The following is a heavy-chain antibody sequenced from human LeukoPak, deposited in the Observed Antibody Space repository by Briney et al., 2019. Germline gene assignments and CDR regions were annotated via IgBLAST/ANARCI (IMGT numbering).Heavy chain of an antibody. CDR3: ATGLRYYYDSSGYYLDY. J-gene: IGHJ4*02. D-gene: IGHD3-22*01. CDR1: GYTLTELS. Sequence: ASVKVSCKVSGYTLTELSMHWVRQAPGKGLEWMGGFDPEDGETIYAQKFQGRVTMTEDTSTDTAYMELSSLRSEDTAVYYCATGLRYYYDSSGYYLDYWGQGTLVTVPS. CDR2: FDPEDGET. V-gene: IGHV1-24*01.